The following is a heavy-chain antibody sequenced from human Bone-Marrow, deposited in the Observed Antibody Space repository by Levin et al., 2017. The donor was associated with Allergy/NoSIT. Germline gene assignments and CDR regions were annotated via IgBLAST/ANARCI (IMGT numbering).Heavy chain of an antibody. CDR1: GFTVSNNY. CDR3: MRRWS. Sequence: GESLKIFCAASGFTVSNNYMSWVRQAPGKGLEWVSLIYSGGSTKYADSVKGRFTISRDSSKNTLYLQMNSLRAEDTAVYYCMRRWSWGQGTLVTVSS. J-gene: IGHJ5*02. D-gene: IGHD4-23*01. CDR2: IYSGGST. V-gene: IGHV3-53*01.